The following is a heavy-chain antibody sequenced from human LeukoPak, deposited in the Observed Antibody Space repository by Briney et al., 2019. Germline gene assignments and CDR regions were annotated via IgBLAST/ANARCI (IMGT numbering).Heavy chain of an antibody. V-gene: IGHV4-38-2*02. J-gene: IGHJ4*02. D-gene: IGHD2-2*01. CDR1: GYSISSGYY. CDR3: ARGASQLPLDY. CDR2: IYHSGST. Sequence: SETLSLTCTVSGYSISSGYYWGWIRQPPGKGLEWIGSIYHSGSTYYNPSLKSRVTISVDTSKNQFSLKLSSVTAADTAVYYCARGASQLPLDYWGQGTLVTVSS.